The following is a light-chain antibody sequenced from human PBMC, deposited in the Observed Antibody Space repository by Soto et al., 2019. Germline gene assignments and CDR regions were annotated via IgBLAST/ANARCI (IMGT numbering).Light chain of an antibody. V-gene: IGLV1-44*01. J-gene: IGLJ1*01. CDR3: SSWDDSLNGYV. CDR1: YSNVGSNT. Sequence: QSVLTQPPSASGTPGQRVVMSCSGSYSNVGSNTVNWYQQLPGTAPQLVIYSNSHPPSGVPDRFSGSKSDTSASLAISGLQSEDEADYFCSSWDDSLNGYVFGTGTKLTVL. CDR2: SNS.